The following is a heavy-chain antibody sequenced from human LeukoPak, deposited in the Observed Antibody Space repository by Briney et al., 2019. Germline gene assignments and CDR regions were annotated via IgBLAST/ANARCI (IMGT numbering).Heavy chain of an antibody. J-gene: IGHJ6*03. CDR2: IRYDGSNK. Sequence: GGSLRLSCAASGFTFSSYGMHWVRQALGKGLEWVAFIRYDGSNKYYADSVKGRFTISRDNFKNTLYLQMNSLRAEDTAVYYCAKGMGLGYYYYYMDVWGKGTTVTVSS. V-gene: IGHV3-30*02. D-gene: IGHD3-16*01. CDR3: AKGMGLGYYYYYMDV. CDR1: GFTFSSYG.